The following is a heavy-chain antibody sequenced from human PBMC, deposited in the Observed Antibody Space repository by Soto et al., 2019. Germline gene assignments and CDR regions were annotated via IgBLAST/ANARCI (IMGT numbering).Heavy chain of an antibody. D-gene: IGHD1-26*01. CDR1: GYSISSGYY. CDR3: ARSAGSYKYGMDV. Sequence: PSETLSLTCAVSGYSISSGYYWGWLRQPPGKGLEWIGSIYHGGSTYYNPSLNSRVTLSIDMTNNHVSLKLSSVTAADTAVYYCARSAGSYKYGMDVWGQGTTVTVSS. V-gene: IGHV4-38-2*01. J-gene: IGHJ6*02. CDR2: IYHGGST.